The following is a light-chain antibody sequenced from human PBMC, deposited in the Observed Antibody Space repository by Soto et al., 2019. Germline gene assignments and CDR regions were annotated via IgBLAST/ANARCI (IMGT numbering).Light chain of an antibody. V-gene: IGKV3-20*01. CDR2: GVS. CDR1: QSVSSSS. Sequence: EIVLTQSPGTLSLSPGERATLSCRASQSVSSSSLAWYQQKPGQAPSLLIYGVSSRATGIPARFSGSGSGTAFTLTINRLEAEDFAVYFCQLSGSSPLTFCPGTKVAIK. CDR3: QLSGSSPLT. J-gene: IGKJ3*01.